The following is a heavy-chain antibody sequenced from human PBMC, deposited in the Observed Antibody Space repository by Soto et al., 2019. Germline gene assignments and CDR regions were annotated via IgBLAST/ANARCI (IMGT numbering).Heavy chain of an antibody. J-gene: IGHJ4*02. Sequence: QLQLQESGSGLVKPSQTLSLTCAVSGGSISSGGYSWSWIRQPPGKGLEWIGYIYHSGSTYYNPSLKSRVTISVDRSKNQFSLKLSSVTAADTAVYYCATGGGDSSGYYLDYWGQGTLVTVSS. CDR2: IYHSGST. CDR3: ATGGGDSSGYYLDY. D-gene: IGHD3-22*01. V-gene: IGHV4-30-2*01. CDR1: GGSISSGGYS.